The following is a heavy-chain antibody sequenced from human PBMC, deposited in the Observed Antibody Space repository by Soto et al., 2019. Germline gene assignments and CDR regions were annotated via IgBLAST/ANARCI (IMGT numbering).Heavy chain of an antibody. CDR2: ISYDGSNK. CDR3: ARGNGLELYYYYYGMDV. J-gene: IGHJ6*02. D-gene: IGHD1-26*01. CDR1: GFTFSSYA. V-gene: IGHV3-30-3*01. Sequence: GGSLRLSCAASGFTFSSYAMHWVRQAPGKGLEWVAVISYDGSNKYYADSVKGRFTISRDNSKNTLYLQMNSLRAEDTAVYYCARGNGLELYYYYYGMDVWGQGTTVTVSS.